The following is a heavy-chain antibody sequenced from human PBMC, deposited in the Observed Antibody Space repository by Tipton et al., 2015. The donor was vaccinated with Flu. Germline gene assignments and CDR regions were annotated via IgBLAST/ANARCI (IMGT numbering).Heavy chain of an antibody. J-gene: IGHJ4*02. CDR2: IYTSGST. V-gene: IGHV4-4*07. CDR1: GGSLSSYY. CDR3: AGGSGSWTFLIFDY. D-gene: IGHD3-10*01. Sequence: TLSLTCTVSGGSLSSYYWSWIRQPAGKGLEWIGRIYTSGSTNYNSSLKSRVTMSVDPSKNQFSLRLNSVTAADTAVYHCAGGSGSWTFLIFDYWGQGTLVAVSS.